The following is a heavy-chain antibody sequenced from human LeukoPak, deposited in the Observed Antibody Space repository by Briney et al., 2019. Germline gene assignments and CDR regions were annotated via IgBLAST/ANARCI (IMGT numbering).Heavy chain of an antibody. D-gene: IGHD2-2*03. CDR1: GFTFSSYG. Sequence: GGSLRLSCAASGFTFSSYGMHWVRQAPGKGLEWVAFIRYDGSNKYYAGSVKGRFTISRDNSKNTLYLQLNSLRGEDTAVYYCARKMDSYFDYWGLGTLVTVSS. J-gene: IGHJ4*02. CDR2: IRYDGSNK. CDR3: ARKMDSYFDY. V-gene: IGHV3-30*02.